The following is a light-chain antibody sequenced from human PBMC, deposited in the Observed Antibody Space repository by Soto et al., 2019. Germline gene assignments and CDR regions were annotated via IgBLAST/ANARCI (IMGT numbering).Light chain of an antibody. CDR1: QNIATF. V-gene: IGKV1-39*01. Sequence: QMTQSPSSLSASVGDRVTITCRASQNIATFLNWYQQRLGKAPKLLIYAASDLKSGVPSRFSGSGSGTDFTLTISSLQPEYFATYYCQHSYVGPQTFGQGTKVEI. J-gene: IGKJ1*01. CDR3: QHSYVGPQT. CDR2: AAS.